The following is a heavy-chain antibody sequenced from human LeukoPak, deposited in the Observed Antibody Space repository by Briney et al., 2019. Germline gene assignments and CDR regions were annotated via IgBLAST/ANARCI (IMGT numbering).Heavy chain of an antibody. CDR1: GGTFSSYA. V-gene: IGHV1-69*04. J-gene: IGHJ6*02. D-gene: IGHD2-2*01. Sequence: ASVKVSCKASGGTFSSYAISWVRQAPGQGLEWMGRIIPIFGIANYAQKFQGRGTITADKSTSTAYMELSSLRSEDTAVYYCAGFNSDIVVVPAAMTGMDVWGQGTTVTVSS. CDR2: IIPIFGIA. CDR3: AGFNSDIVVVPAAMTGMDV.